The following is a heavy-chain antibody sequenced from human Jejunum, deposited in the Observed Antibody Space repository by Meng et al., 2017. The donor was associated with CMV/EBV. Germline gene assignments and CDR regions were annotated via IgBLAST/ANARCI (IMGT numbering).Heavy chain of an antibody. J-gene: IGHJ4*02. D-gene: IGHD2-8*01. V-gene: IGHV1-2*06. CDR1: GYTGSDYY. Sequence: ETCGYTGSDYYRHWVRQDPGQGLEWMGRINPNTGGTNLEQRFQGRVTMTRDASITTAYMELSRLRYDDTAVYYCARDFVRGQTYWGQGTLVTVSS. CDR3: ARDFVRGQTY. CDR2: INPNTGGT.